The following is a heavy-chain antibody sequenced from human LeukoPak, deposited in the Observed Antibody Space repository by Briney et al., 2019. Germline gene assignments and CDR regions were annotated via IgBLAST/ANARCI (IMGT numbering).Heavy chain of an antibody. V-gene: IGHV4-39*01. CDR1: GGSISSSSYY. Sequence: SETLSLTCTVSGGSISSSSYYWGWIRQPPGKGLEWIGSIYYSGSTYYNPSLKSRVTISVDTSKNQFSLKLSSVTAADTAVYYCARRARWQQPLDWFDPWGQGTLVTVSS. CDR3: ARRARWQQPLDWFDP. CDR2: IYYSGST. D-gene: IGHD6-13*01. J-gene: IGHJ5*02.